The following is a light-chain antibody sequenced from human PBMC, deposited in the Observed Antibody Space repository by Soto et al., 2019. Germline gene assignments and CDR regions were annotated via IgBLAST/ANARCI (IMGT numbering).Light chain of an antibody. J-gene: IGKJ2*01. CDR1: QSIINNY. V-gene: IGKV3-20*01. CDR3: HQYGSTAPYT. CDR2: GSS. Sequence: EVVLTQSPGTLSLSPGERATLSCRASQSIINNYLAWYQQRPGQAPRLLIYGSSDRATGIPGRFSGSGSGTDFTLTISRLEPVDFAVYYCHQYGSTAPYTFGQGTKVEI.